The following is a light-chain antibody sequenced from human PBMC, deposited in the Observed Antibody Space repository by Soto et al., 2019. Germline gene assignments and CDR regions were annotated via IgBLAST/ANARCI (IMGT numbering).Light chain of an antibody. CDR3: QSDDSTIVI. Sequence: NFMLTQPHSVSESPGKTVTISCTGSSGSIANNYVQWYQQRPGSAPTTVIYEDNQRPSGVPDRFSGSIDSSSNSASLTISGLMTEDEADYYCQSDDSTIVIFGGGTKLTVL. J-gene: IGLJ2*01. V-gene: IGLV6-57*02. CDR1: SGSIANNY. CDR2: EDN.